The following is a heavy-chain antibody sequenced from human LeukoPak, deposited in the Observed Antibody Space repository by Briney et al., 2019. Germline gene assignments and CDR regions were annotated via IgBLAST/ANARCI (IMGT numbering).Heavy chain of an antibody. V-gene: IGHV3-30*02. D-gene: IGHD1-26*01. CDR3: AKEGFSGSLCYFDY. J-gene: IGHJ4*02. Sequence: GGSLRLSCAASGFTFSSYGFHWVRQAPGKGLEWVAVIWYDGSNKYYADSVKGRFTISRDNSKNTLYLQMNSLRAEDTAVYYCAKEGFSGSLCYFDYWGQGTLVTVSS. CDR1: GFTFSSYG. CDR2: IWYDGSNK.